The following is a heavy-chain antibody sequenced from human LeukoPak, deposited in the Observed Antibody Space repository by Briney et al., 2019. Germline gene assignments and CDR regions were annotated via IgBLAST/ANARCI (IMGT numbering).Heavy chain of an antibody. D-gene: IGHD2-2*01. CDR2: IYYSGST. Sequence: SETLSLTCTVSGGSISSSSYYWGWIRQPPGKGLEWIGSIYYSGSTYYNPSLKSRVTISVDTSKNQFSLKLSSVTAADTAVYYCAREIGVPAAILAYNWFDPWGQGTLVTVSS. J-gene: IGHJ5*02. CDR1: GGSISSSSYY. CDR3: AREIGVPAAILAYNWFDP. V-gene: IGHV4-39*02.